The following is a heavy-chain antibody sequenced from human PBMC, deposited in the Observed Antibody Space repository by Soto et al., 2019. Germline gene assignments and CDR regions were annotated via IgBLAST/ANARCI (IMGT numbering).Heavy chain of an antibody. J-gene: IGHJ3*02. Sequence: QVQLQESGPGLVKPSQTLSLTCSVSGGSITGAYYWSWIRQHPGKGLDWIGYIFYSGTAYYNPSLKTRTIISADTSNNHFSLKMTSVTAADTAVYYCARYAQVYDGFDIWGQGTLVSVSS. V-gene: IGHV4-31*03. CDR1: GGSITGAYY. CDR2: IFYSGTA. CDR3: ARYAQVYDGFDI.